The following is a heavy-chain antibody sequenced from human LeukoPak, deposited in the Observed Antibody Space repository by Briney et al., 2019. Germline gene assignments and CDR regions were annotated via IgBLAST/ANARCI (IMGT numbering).Heavy chain of an antibody. V-gene: IGHV1-2*02. J-gene: IGHJ5*02. D-gene: IGHD2-2*01. CDR3: AREQVPAATGNWFDP. CDR2: INPNSGGT. CDR1: GYTFTSYD. Sequence: ASVKVSCKASGYTFTSYDMHWVRQAPGQGLEWMGWINPNSGGTNYAQKFQGRVTMTRDTSISTAYMGLSRLRSDDTAVYYCAREQVPAATGNWFDPWGQGTLVTVSS.